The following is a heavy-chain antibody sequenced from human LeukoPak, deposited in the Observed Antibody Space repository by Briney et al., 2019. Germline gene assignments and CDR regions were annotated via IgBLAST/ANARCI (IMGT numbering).Heavy chain of an antibody. V-gene: IGHV3-7*01. CDR2: MKLDGSKE. CDR3: VRTDIAAAGTGFDY. CDR1: GFTFSNYW. Sequence: GGSLRLSCVASGFTFSNYWMTWVRQAPGKGLEWLANMKLDGSKEHYVDSVKGRFTISRDNAKNSVYLQMNSLRAEDTAVYYCVRTDIAAAGTGFDYWGQGTLVTVSS. J-gene: IGHJ4*02. D-gene: IGHD6-13*01.